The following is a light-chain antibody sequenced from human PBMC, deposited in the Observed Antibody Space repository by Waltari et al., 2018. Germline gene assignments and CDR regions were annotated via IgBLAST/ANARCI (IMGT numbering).Light chain of an antibody. CDR1: QTIATY. V-gene: IGKV1-39*01. Sequence: DIQMTQSPSSLSASVGDRVTITCRAGQTIATYLNWYQQKPGEAPKLLIFGAFNLESGVPSRFTGTGYGTEITLTIRSLQPEDFATYVCQQGYNTPWTFGQGTRVEI. CDR2: GAF. J-gene: IGKJ1*01. CDR3: QQGYNTPWT.